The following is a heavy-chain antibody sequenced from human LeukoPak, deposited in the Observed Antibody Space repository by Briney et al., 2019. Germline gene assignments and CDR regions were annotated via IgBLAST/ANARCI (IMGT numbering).Heavy chain of an antibody. CDR2: IYYSGST. V-gene: IGHV4-59*12. D-gene: IGHD6-19*01. J-gene: IGHJ4*02. CDR3: ARDKQWLVPYYFDY. Sequence: SETLSLTCTVSGGSISSYYWSWIRQPPGKGLEWIGYIYYSGSTNYNPSLKSRVTISVDTSKNQFSLKLSSVTAADTAMYYCARDKQWLVPYYFDYWGQGTLVTVSS. CDR1: GGSISSYY.